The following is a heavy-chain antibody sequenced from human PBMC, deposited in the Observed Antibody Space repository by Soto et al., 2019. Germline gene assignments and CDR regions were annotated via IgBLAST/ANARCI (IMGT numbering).Heavy chain of an antibody. Sequence: PSETLSLTCAVSGGSIGGVGYSWSWIRQSPGGGLEWIGYMYHSGTFLKSPSLKTRLTMSLDMSKNQFSLTLNSMTAADTAVYYCARAQFYSGSGNYNNLMFDAWGQGIQVTVSS. J-gene: IGHJ5*02. CDR3: ARAQFYSGSGNYNNLMFDA. V-gene: IGHV4-30-2*06. CDR1: GGSIGGVGYS. D-gene: IGHD3-10*01. CDR2: MYHSGTF.